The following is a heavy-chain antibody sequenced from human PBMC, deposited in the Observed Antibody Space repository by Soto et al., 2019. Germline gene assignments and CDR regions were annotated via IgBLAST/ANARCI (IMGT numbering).Heavy chain of an antibody. CDR2: TYYRSKWYN. Sequence: SQTPSLTCAISGDSVSSNSAAWNWIRQSPSRGLEWLGRTYYRSKWYNDYAVSVKSRITINPDTSKNQFSLQLNSVTPEDTAVYYCAREGPMVRGFNWFDPWGQGTLVTVSS. V-gene: IGHV6-1*01. CDR3: AREGPMVRGFNWFDP. J-gene: IGHJ5*02. CDR1: GDSVSSNSAA. D-gene: IGHD3-10*01.